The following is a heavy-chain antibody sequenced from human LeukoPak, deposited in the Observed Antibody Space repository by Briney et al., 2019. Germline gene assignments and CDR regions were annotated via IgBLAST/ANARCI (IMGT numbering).Heavy chain of an antibody. CDR2: ISYDGSNK. Sequence: GGSLRLSCAASGFTFSSYAMHWVRQAPSKGLEWVAVISYDGSNKYYADSVKGRFTISRDNSKNTLYLQMNSLRAEDTAVYYCARDQNGRDAFDIWGQGTMVTVSS. V-gene: IGHV3-30-3*01. CDR3: ARDQNGRDAFDI. CDR1: GFTFSSYA. J-gene: IGHJ3*02.